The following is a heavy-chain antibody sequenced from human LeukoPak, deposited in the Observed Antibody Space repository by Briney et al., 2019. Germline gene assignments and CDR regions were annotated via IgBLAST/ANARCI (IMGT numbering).Heavy chain of an antibody. J-gene: IGHJ4*02. Sequence: SETLSLTCTVSGGSISSSSYYWGWVRQPPGKGLEWIGSIYYSGSTYYSPSLKSRVAISVDTSKNQFSLKLSSVTAADTAVYYCARHHRGDGYNSFDYWGQGTLVTVSS. CDR3: ARHHRGDGYNSFDY. V-gene: IGHV4-39*01. CDR1: GGSISSSSYY. D-gene: IGHD5-24*01. CDR2: IYYSGST.